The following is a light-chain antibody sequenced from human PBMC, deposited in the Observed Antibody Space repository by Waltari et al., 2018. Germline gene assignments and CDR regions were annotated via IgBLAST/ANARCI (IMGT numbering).Light chain of an antibody. J-gene: IGKJ1*01. Sequence: EIVLTQSPATLSLSPGERATLSCRASQGVSSYFAWYQQKPGQAPRLLIYDASNRATGIPARFSGSGSGTDFTLTISSLEPEDFAVYYCQHFARSVTFGRGTRVEFK. CDR1: QGVSSY. CDR3: QHFARSVT. V-gene: IGKV3-11*01. CDR2: DAS.